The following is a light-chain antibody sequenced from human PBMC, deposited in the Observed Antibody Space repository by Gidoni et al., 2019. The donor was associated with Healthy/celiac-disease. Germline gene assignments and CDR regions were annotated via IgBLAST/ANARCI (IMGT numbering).Light chain of an antibody. CDR1: QDISNY. CDR2: DAS. CDR3: QQYDNLPWT. J-gene: IGKJ1*01. V-gene: IGKV1-33*01. Sequence: IQMTQSPSSLSASVGDRVTITCQASQDISNYLNWYQQKQGKAPKRLIYDASNLETGAPARFSGSGSGKDFTFTISSLQPEDIATYYCQQYDNLPWTFGQXTKVEIK.